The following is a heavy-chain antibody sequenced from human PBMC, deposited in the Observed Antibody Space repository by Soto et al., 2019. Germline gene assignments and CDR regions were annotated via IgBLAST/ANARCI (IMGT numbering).Heavy chain of an antibody. D-gene: IGHD5-18*01. Sequence: PSETLSLTCTVSGGSVSSGGYYWSWIRQPPGKGLEWIGYIYYSGSTNYNPSLKSRVTISVDTSKNQFSLKLSSVTAADTAVYYCARDRRGYSYGYYYYGMDVWGQGTTVTVSS. CDR2: IYYSGST. CDR3: ARDRRGYSYGYYYYGMDV. J-gene: IGHJ6*02. CDR1: GGSVSSGGYY. V-gene: IGHV4-61*08.